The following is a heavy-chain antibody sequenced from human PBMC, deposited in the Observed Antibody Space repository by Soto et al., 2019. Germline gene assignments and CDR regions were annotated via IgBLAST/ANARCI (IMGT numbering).Heavy chain of an antibody. CDR2: IYGNGGGT. V-gene: IGHV3-23*01. Sequence: GGSLRLSCAGSGFSFSTYSMNWVRQAPGKGLEWVSSIYGNGGGTFYADSVKGRFTISRDNSKNTLYLQMNSLRAEDTAVYYCLGYCISTSCYESDYYYYYGMDVWGQGTTVTVSS. D-gene: IGHD2-2*01. CDR3: LGYCISTSCYESDYYYYYGMDV. J-gene: IGHJ6*02. CDR1: GFSFSTYS.